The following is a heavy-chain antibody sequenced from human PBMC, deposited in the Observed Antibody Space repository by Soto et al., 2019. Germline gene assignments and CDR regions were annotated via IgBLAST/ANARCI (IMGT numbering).Heavy chain of an antibody. CDR3: ARDGQGLAPYALDV. V-gene: IGHV3-33*01. CDR1: GFTSIAHA. J-gene: IGHJ6*02. CDR2: IWYDGSNK. D-gene: IGHD6-19*01. Sequence: QVQLVESGGGVAKQGRPWRSPVTGPGFTSIAHASHGVRQAPAKGREWVTQIWYDGSNKYYAESVKGRFTISRDNSKNTLYLQMNSLRVEDTAVYYCARDGQGLAPYALDVWGQGTSVTVSS.